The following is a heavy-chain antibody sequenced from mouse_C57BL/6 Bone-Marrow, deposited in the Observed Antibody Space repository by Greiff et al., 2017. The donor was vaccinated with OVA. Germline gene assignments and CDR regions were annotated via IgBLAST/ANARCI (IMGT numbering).Heavy chain of an antibody. D-gene: IGHD1-1*01. CDR3: ARQYYYGSSYPFAY. CDR2: IDPSDSYT. CDR1: GYTFTSYW. J-gene: IGHJ3*01. V-gene: IGHV1-69*01. Sequence: VQLQQSGAELVMPGASVKLSCKASGYTFTSYWMHWVKQRPGQGLEWIGEIDPSDSYTNYNQKFKGKSTLTVDKSSSTAYMQLSSLTSEDSAVYYCARQYYYGSSYPFAYWGQGTLVTVSA.